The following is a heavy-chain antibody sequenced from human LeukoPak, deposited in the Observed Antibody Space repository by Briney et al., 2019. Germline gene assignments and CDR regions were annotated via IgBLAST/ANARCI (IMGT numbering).Heavy chain of an antibody. CDR1: GGSISSGSYY. CDR2: IYTSGST. Sequence: PSETLSLTCTVSGGSISSGSYYWSWIRQPAGKRLEWIGRIYTSGSTNYNPSLKSRVTISVDTSKNQFSLKLSSVTAADTAVYYCARDPVRRDAFDIWGQGTMVTVSS. D-gene: IGHD3-10*01. V-gene: IGHV4-61*02. CDR3: ARDPVRRDAFDI. J-gene: IGHJ3*02.